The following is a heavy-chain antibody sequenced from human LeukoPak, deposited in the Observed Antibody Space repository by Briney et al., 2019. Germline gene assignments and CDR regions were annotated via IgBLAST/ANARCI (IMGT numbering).Heavy chain of an antibody. CDR3: ARGQWFFDY. D-gene: IGHD3-22*01. CDR1: GFTFSSYS. V-gene: IGHV3-48*04. Sequence: GGSLRLSCAASGFTFSSYSMNWVRQAPGKGLEWVSSISSSGSTIYYADSVKGRFTISRDNAKNSLSLQMNSLRAEDTAVYYCARGQWFFDYWGQGTLVTVSS. J-gene: IGHJ4*02. CDR2: ISSSGSTI.